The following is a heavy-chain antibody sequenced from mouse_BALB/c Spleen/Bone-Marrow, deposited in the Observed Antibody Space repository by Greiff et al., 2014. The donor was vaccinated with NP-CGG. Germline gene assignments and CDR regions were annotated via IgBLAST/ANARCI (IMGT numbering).Heavy chain of an antibody. D-gene: IGHD2-4*01. CDR3: ARSPDYDWYFDV. CDR2: INPYNGGS. J-gene: IGHJ1*01. V-gene: IGHV1-31*01. CDR1: GYSFTGYT. Sequence: VQLQQSGPELVKPGASMKISCKTSGYSFTGYTMNWVKQSHGMNLEWIGLINPYNGGSAYSPKFKGKASLTVDKSSNTAYLELLSLTSEDSAVYYCARSPDYDWYFDVWGAGTTVTVSS.